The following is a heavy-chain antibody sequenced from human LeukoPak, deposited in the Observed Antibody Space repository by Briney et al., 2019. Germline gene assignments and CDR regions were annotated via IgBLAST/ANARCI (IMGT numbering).Heavy chain of an antibody. CDR2: TSYDGSNK. CDR3: ARDYYDSSGYYYY. CDR1: GFTFSSYA. Sequence: GRSLRLSCAASGFTFSSYAMHWVRQAPGKGLEWVAVTSYDGSNKYYADSVKGRFTISRDNSKNTLYLQMNSLRAEDTAVYYCARDYYDSSGYYYYWGQGTLVTVSS. J-gene: IGHJ4*02. D-gene: IGHD3-22*01. V-gene: IGHV3-30-3*01.